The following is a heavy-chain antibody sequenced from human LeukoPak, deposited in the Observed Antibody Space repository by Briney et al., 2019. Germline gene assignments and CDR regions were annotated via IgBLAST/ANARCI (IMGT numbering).Heavy chain of an antibody. CDR3: ARPSSVRPYDAFDI. D-gene: IGHD2/OR15-2a*01. J-gene: IGHJ3*02. CDR1: GYSFTSYW. CDR2: IYPGDSDT. Sequence: ESLKISAKGSGYSFTSYWIAWAGQMPGKGLEWMGFIYPGDSDTRYSQFFQGQVTISAYKSISTAYLQWSSLKASDTAMYYCARPSSVRPYDAFDIWGQGTMVTVSS. V-gene: IGHV5-51*01.